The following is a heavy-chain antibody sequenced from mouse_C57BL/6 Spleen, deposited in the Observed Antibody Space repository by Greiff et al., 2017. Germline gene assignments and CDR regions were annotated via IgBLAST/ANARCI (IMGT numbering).Heavy chain of an antibody. V-gene: IGHV14-2*01. D-gene: IGHD1-1*01. Sequence: VQLQQSGAELVKPGASVKLSCTASGFNIKDYYMHWVKQRTEQGLEWIGRIDPEDGETKYAPKFPGKATITADTSSNTAYLRLSSLTSEDTAVYYGAYYGISNWYFDVGGTGTTVTVSS. CDR1: GFNIKDYY. J-gene: IGHJ1*03. CDR2: IDPEDGET. CDR3: AYYGISNWYFDV.